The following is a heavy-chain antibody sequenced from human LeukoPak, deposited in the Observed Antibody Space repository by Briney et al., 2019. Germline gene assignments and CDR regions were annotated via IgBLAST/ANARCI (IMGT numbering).Heavy chain of an antibody. Sequence: GGSLRLSCVASGFTFSKFAVSWVRQAPGKGLEWVSSISASGGKTYDADSVKGRFTISRDNSKNTFYLDMNSLRVDDTAVYYCAKTFGTIDPFEYWGQGTLVTVSS. V-gene: IGHV3-23*01. CDR3: AKTFGTIDPFEY. D-gene: IGHD2-2*01. CDR2: ISASGGKT. J-gene: IGHJ4*02. CDR1: GFTFSKFA.